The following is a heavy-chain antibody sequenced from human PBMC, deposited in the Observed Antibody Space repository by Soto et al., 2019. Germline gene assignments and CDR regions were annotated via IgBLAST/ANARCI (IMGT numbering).Heavy chain of an antibody. J-gene: IGHJ4*02. CDR2: IYYSGST. Sequence: SETLSLTCTVSGGSISSGGYYWSWIRQHPGKGLEWIGYIYYSGSTYYNPSLKSRVTISVDTSKNQFSLRLSSVTAADTAVYYCARVLGYCSGGSCYSRGYYFDYWGQGTLVTVSS. CDR3: ARVLGYCSGGSCYSRGYYFDY. D-gene: IGHD2-15*01. V-gene: IGHV4-31*03. CDR1: GGSISSGGYY.